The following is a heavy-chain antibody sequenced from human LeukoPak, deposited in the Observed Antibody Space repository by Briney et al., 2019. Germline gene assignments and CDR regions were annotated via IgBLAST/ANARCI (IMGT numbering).Heavy chain of an antibody. V-gene: IGHV3-74*01. CDR3: VRYDEDARRFDY. CDR2: INNGGTGT. D-gene: IGHD2-8*01. Sequence: GGSLRLSCAASGFSFSAYWMHWVRQAPGKGLVWVSRINNGGTGTDYADSVRGRFTISRVNVENTLYLQMNSLSADDTAMYYCVRYDEDARRFDYWGQGTLVTVSS. J-gene: IGHJ4*02. CDR1: GFSFSAYW.